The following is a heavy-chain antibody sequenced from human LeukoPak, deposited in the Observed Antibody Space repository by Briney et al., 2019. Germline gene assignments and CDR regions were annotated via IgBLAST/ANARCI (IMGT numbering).Heavy chain of an antibody. CDR1: GYTFTSYG. Sequence: GASVKVSCKASGYTFTSYGISWVRQAPGQGLEWMGWISAYNGNTNYAQKLQGRVTMTTDTSTSTAYMELRSLRSDDTAVYYCATPYCSSTSCLDHYYGMDVWGQGTTVTVSS. J-gene: IGHJ6*02. D-gene: IGHD2-2*01. CDR3: ATPYCSSTSCLDHYYGMDV. V-gene: IGHV1-18*04. CDR2: ISAYNGNT.